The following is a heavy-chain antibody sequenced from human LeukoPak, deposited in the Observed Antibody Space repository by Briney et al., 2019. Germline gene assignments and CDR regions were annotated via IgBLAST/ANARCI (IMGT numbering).Heavy chain of an antibody. D-gene: IGHD3-10*01. CDR1: GGSISSYY. CDR3: ARGARGVRDAFDI. Sequence: ASETLSLTCTVSGGSISSYYWSWIRQPPGKGLEWIGYIYYSGSTNYNPSLKSRVTISVDTSKNQFSLKLSSVTAADTPVYYCARGARGVRDAFDIWGQGTMVTVSS. V-gene: IGHV4-59*01. J-gene: IGHJ3*02. CDR2: IYYSGST.